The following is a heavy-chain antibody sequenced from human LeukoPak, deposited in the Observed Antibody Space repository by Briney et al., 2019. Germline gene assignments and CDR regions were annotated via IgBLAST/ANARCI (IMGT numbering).Heavy chain of an antibody. V-gene: IGHV6-1*01. J-gene: IGHJ3*02. CDR1: GDSVSSNSAA. Sequence: SQTLSLTCAISGDSVSSNSAAWNWIRQSPSRGLEWLGRTYYRSKWYNDYAVSVKSRITINPDTSKNQFSLQLNSVTPEDTAVYYCARDMVPIAAAAPKAFDIWGQGTMVTVSS. D-gene: IGHD6-13*01. CDR3: ARDMVPIAAAAPKAFDI. CDR2: TYYRSKWYN.